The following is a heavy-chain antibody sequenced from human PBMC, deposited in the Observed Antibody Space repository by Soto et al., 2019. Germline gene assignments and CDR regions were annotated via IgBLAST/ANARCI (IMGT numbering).Heavy chain of an antibody. V-gene: IGHV1-46*01. CDR1: GYTFTSYY. Sequence: ASVKVSCKASGYTFTSYYMHWVRQAPGQGLEWMGIINPSGGSTSYAQKFQGRVTMTRDTSTSTVYMELSSLRSEDTAVYYCARGRHSSGWYYRFDYWGQGTLVTVYS. J-gene: IGHJ4*02. D-gene: IGHD6-19*01. CDR3: ARGRHSSGWYYRFDY. CDR2: INPSGGST.